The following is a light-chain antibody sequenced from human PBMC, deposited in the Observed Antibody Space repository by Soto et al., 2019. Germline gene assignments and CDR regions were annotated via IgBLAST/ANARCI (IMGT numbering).Light chain of an antibody. V-gene: IGLV4-60*03. CDR1: SGHSKYV. Sequence: QPVLTQSSSASASLGSSVKLTCTLSSGHSKYVIAWHQQQPGQAPRYLMKLEVSGNYNKGSGVPDRFSGSSSGADRYLTISNLQSDDEADYYCETWDTNTVIFGGGTQLTVL. J-gene: IGLJ2*01. CDR2: LEVSGNY. CDR3: ETWDTNTVI.